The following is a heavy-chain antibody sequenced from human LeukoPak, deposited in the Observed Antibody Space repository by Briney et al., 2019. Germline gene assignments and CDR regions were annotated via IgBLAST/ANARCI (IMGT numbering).Heavy chain of an antibody. CDR3: ARTYYYDSSGYYWNCYGMDV. D-gene: IGHD3-22*01. CDR2: ISAYNGNT. CDR1: GYTFTSYG. V-gene: IGHV1-18*01. J-gene: IGHJ6*02. Sequence: ASVTVSCKASGYTFTSYGISWVRQAPGQGLEWMGWISAYNGNTNYAQKLQGRVTMTTDTSTSTAYMELRSLRSDDTAVYYCARTYYYDSSGYYWNCYGMDVWGQGTTVTVSS.